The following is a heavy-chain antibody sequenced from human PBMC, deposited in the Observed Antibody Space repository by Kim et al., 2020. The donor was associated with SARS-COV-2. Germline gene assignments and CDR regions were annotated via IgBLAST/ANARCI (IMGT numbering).Heavy chain of an antibody. CDR3: ARGEVVAAPTPFDY. CDR2: ISSDESST. J-gene: IGHJ4*02. Sequence: GGSLRLSCAASGFTFSTYWMHWVRQAPGKGLVWVSRISSDESSTSYADSVKGRFTISRDNAKNTLYLQMNSLRAEDTAVYYCARGEVVAAPTPFDYWGQGTLVTVS. D-gene: IGHD2-15*01. CDR1: GFTFSTYW. V-gene: IGHV3-74*01.